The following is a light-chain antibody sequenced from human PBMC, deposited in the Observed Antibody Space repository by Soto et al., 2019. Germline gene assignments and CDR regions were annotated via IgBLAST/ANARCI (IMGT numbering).Light chain of an antibody. CDR3: QQYNNSLYT. J-gene: IGKJ2*01. Sequence: EIVMTQSPATLSVSPGERATLSCRASQSVSSNLAWYQQKPGQAPRLLIYAASTRATGIPARFSGSGSGTEFTLTISSLQSEEFAVYYCQQYNNSLYTFGQGTKLEIK. CDR1: QSVSSN. V-gene: IGKV3-15*01. CDR2: AAS.